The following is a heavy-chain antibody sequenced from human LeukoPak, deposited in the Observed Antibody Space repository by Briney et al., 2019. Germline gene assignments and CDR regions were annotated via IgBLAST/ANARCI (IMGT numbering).Heavy chain of an antibody. CDR3: ARDRLGDPIDY. CDR2: IYYSGST. Sequence: SQTLSLTCTVPGGSISSGDYYWRWIRQPPGKGLEWIGYIYYSGSTYYNPSLKSRVTISVDTSKNQFSLKLSSVTAADTAVYYCARDRLGDPIDYWGQGTLVTVSS. J-gene: IGHJ4*02. D-gene: IGHD3-16*01. CDR1: GGSISSGDYY. V-gene: IGHV4-30-4*08.